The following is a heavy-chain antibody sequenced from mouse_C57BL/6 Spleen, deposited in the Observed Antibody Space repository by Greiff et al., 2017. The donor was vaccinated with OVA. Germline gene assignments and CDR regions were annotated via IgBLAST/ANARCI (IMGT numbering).Heavy chain of an antibody. J-gene: IGHJ4*01. V-gene: IGHV1-18*01. CDR3: ARSGDGYYNYAMDY. CDR2: INPNNGGT. D-gene: IGHD2-3*01. CDR1: GYTFTDYN. Sequence: EVQLQQSRPELVKPGASVKIPCKASGYTFTDYNMDWVKQSHGKSLEWIGDINPNNGGTIYNQKFKGKATLTVDKSSSTAYMELRSLTSEDTAVYYCARSGDGYYNYAMDYWGQGTSVTVSS.